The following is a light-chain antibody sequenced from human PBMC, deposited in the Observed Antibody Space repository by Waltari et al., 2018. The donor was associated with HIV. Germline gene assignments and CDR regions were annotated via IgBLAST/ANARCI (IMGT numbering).Light chain of an antibody. J-gene: IGLJ3*02. V-gene: IGLV3-21*02. CDR2: ADG. Sequence: YALTPPPSVSVAQGQTARINCGGYNMGTKRVHWYQQKPGLAPVVVVYADGHRPSGIPERLSASNSGNTASLAVSGVEAGDEAVYYCQVWDSSRDHRVFGRGTKLTVL. CDR1: NMGTKR. CDR3: QVWDSSRDHRV.